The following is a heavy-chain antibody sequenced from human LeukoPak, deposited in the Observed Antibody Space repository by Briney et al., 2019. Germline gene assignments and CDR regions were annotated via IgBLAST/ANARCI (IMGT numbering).Heavy chain of an antibody. CDR3: ARDRESGALDI. CDR1: GGSVNNYY. J-gene: IGHJ3*02. D-gene: IGHD3-10*01. V-gene: IGHV4-59*02. Sequence: SEPLSLTCTVSGGSVNNYYWSWIRQPPGKGLEWIGYIYYSGNTNYNLSLKSRVTISIQTSMNQFSLKLSSMSAADTAVYFCARDRESGALDIWGQGTMVTVSS. CDR2: IYYSGNT.